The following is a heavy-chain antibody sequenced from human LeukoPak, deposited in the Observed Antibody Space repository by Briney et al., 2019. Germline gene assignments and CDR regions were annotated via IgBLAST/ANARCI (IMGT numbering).Heavy chain of an antibody. CDR3: ARDQGDYQLNWFDP. Sequence: ASVKVSCKASGGTFSSYAISWVRQAPGQGLEWMGRIIPILSIANYAQKFQGRVTITADKSTSTAYMELSSLRSEDTAVYYCARDQGDYQLNWFDPWGQGTLVTVSS. D-gene: IGHD4-17*01. CDR2: IIPILSIA. J-gene: IGHJ5*02. V-gene: IGHV1-69*04. CDR1: GGTFSSYA.